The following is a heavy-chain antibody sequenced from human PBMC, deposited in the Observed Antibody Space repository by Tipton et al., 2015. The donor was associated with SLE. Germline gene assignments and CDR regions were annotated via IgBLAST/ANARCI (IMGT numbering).Heavy chain of an antibody. CDR3: ARSQITTDGYDAFDI. Sequence: QLVQSGADVKKSGASVKVSCKASGYSFTKYYIHWVRQTPGQGPEWMGMINPSRATTDYAQNFRGRVTMTTGTSTSMVYMELSSLRSEDTAVYYCARSQITTDGYDAFDIWGQGTMVIVSS. D-gene: IGHD5-18*01. CDR2: INPSRATT. CDR1: GYSFTKYY. J-gene: IGHJ3*02. V-gene: IGHV1-46*01.